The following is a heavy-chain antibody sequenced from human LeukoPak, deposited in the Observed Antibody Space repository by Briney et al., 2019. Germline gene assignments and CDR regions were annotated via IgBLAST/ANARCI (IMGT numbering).Heavy chain of an antibody. CDR1: GYTFTSYD. J-gene: IGHJ6*02. D-gene: IGHD3-10*01. V-gene: IGHV1-8*01. Sequence: ASVKVSCKASGYTFTSYDINWVRQATGQGLEWMGWMNPNSGNTGYAQKFQGRVTMTRNTSISTAYMELSSLRSEDTAVYYCARDGVYYGSGSCYKCSMDVWGQGTTVTVSS. CDR2: MNPNSGNT. CDR3: ARDGVYYGSGSCYKCSMDV.